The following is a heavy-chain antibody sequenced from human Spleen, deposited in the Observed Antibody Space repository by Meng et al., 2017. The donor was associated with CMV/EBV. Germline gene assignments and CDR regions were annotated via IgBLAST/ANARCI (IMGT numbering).Heavy chain of an antibody. CDR1: GFIVSTNY. V-gene: IGHV3-66*02. CDR3: ARVSRSPRGYFDFDY. Sequence: GESLKISCAASGFIVSTNYMSWVRQAPGKGLEWVSMIYVGGSTFYADSVKGRFTISRDDSKNTLYLQMNSLRAEDTAVYYCARVSRSPRGYFDFDYWGQGTLVTVSS. CDR2: IYVGGST. J-gene: IGHJ4*02. D-gene: IGHD2/OR15-2a*01.